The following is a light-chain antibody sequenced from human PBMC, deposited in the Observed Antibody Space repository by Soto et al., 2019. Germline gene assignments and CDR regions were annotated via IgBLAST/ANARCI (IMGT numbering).Light chain of an antibody. CDR2: GAS. CDR1: QSVSNN. V-gene: IGKV3-15*01. J-gene: IGKJ4*01. CDR3: QQYNNWPRGT. Sequence: EIVMTQSPATLSVSPGERATLSCRASQSVSNNLAWYQQKPGQAPRLLIYGASTRATGLPARFSGSGSGTEFTLTISSLQSEDFAVYYCQQYNNWPRGTFGGGTKVEIK.